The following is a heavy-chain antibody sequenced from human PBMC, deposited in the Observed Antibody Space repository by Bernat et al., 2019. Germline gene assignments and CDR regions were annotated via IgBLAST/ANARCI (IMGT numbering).Heavy chain of an antibody. CDR2: IKQDGSEK. Sequence: EVQLVESGGGLVQPGGSLRLSCAASGFTFSSYWMSWVRPAPGKGLEWVANIKQDGSEKYYVDSVKGRFTISRDNAKNSLYLQMNSLRAEDTAVYYCAREVGHYYGSGSDYWGQGTLVTVSS. D-gene: IGHD3-10*01. CDR1: GFTFSSYW. J-gene: IGHJ4*02. V-gene: IGHV3-7*03. CDR3: AREVGHYYGSGSDY.